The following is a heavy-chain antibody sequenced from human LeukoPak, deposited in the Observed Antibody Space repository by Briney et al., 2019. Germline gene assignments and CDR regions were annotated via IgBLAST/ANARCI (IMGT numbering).Heavy chain of an antibody. CDR2: INPNSGGT. D-gene: IGHD6-13*01. Sequence: ASVTVSCTASVYTFTGYYMHWVRQAPGQGLEWMGWINPNSGGTNYAQKFQGRVTMTRDTSISTAYMELTSLISDDTAVYCCARADSSSWYGGYWGQGTLVTVSS. J-gene: IGHJ4*02. CDR3: ARADSSSWYGGY. V-gene: IGHV1-2*02. CDR1: VYTFTGYY.